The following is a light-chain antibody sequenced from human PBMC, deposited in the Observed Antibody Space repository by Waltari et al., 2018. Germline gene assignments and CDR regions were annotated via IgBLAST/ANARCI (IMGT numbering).Light chain of an antibody. V-gene: IGLV2-14*03. CDR2: DVT. CDR1: SNDVGASNF. CDR3: SSFTDTHTLL. Sequence: QSALTQPASVSGSPGQSITISCTGTSNDVGASNFVSWYQQHPGRAPQLMIYDVTERPSGISYRFSGSKSANTASLTISGLLPEDEAIYYCSSFTDTHTLLFGGGTTVT. J-gene: IGLJ2*01.